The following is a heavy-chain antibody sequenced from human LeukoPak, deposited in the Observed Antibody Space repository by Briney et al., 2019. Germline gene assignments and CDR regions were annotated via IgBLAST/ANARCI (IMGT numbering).Heavy chain of an antibody. V-gene: IGHV3-49*04. CDR1: GVTFGDYA. CDR2: IRSKIYGENT. D-gene: IGHD2-2*01. CDR3: VMSSHRYCSSTNCPLDH. Sequence: GGSLRLSCTTSGVTFGDYAMSWVRQAPGKGLEWVSFIRSKIYGENTEYAASVTGRFTISRDDSRNIAYLQMNSLKIEDTAVYYCVMSSHRYCSSTNCPLDHWGQGTLVTVSP. J-gene: IGHJ4*02.